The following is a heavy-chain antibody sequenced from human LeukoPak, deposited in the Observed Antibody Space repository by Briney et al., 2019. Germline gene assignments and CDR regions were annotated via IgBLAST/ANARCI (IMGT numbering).Heavy chain of an antibody. D-gene: IGHD6-19*01. CDR1: GGSISSGDYY. V-gene: IGHV4-30-4*08. CDR3: ARDRGYSSGWSFDY. Sequence: PSQTLSLTCTVSGGSISSGDYYWSWIRQPRGKGLEWIGYIYYSGSTYYNPSLKSRVTISVDTSKNQFSLKLSSVTAADTAVYYCARDRGYSSGWSFDYWGQGTLVTVSS. J-gene: IGHJ4*02. CDR2: IYYSGST.